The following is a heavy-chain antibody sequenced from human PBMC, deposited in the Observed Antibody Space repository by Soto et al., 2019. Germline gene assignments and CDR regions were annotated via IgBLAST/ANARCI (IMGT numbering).Heavy chain of an antibody. CDR1: GYSVSSNSAA. J-gene: IGHJ6*03. V-gene: IGHV6-1*01. Sequence: SQTLSLTCVISGYSVSSNSAAWSWIRQSPSRGLEWLGRTYYRSRWYNDYAVSVRSRITVNADTSKNQFSLHLNSVTPEDTAVYYCAGNSSLQWYYMDVWDKGTTVTVSS. CDR3: AGNSSLQWYYMDV. D-gene: IGHD5-12*01. CDR2: TYYRSRWYN.